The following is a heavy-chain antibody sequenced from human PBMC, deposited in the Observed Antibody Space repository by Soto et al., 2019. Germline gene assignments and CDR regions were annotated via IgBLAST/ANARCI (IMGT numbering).Heavy chain of an antibody. V-gene: IGHV4-39*01. J-gene: IGHJ5*01. Sequence: PSETLSLTCAVSGVSIHNSHSFWGWIRQPPGKGREFIGSMYYSGGANYNPSLKSRGTRSLDTAKNQFSLTVNSVTAADTATYYCGRVVEGATRHPDFDSWGQGTLVTVSS. CDR2: MYYSGGA. CDR1: GVSIHNSHSF. D-gene: IGHD2-15*01. CDR3: GRVVEGATRHPDFDS.